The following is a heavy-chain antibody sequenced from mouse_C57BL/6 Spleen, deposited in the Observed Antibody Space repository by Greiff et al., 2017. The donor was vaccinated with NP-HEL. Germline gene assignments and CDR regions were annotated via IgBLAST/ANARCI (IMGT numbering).Heavy chain of an antibody. D-gene: IGHD1-1*01. J-gene: IGHJ4*01. CDR2: IYPGSGNT. V-gene: IGHV1-76*01. Sequence: VQLQQSGAELVRPGASVKLSCKASGYTFTDYYINWVKQRPGQGLEWIARIYPGSGNTYYNEKFKGKATLTAEKSSSTAYMQLSSLTSEDSAGYFCARPSVITTNAMDYWGQGTSVTVSS. CDR3: ARPSVITTNAMDY. CDR1: GYTFTDYY.